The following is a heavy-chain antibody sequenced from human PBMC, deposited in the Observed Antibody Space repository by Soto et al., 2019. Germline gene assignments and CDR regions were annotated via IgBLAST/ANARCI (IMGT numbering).Heavy chain of an antibody. D-gene: IGHD3-16*01. J-gene: IGHJ4*02. V-gene: IGHV4-31*03. CDR1: GGSISSGGYY. Sequence: SETLSLTCTVSGGSISSGGYYWSWIRQHPGKGLEWIGYIYYSGSTYYNPSLKSRVTISVDTSQNQFSLKLSSVTAAGTAVYYCARGTGGGNTPGYGFDYWGQGTLVTVSS. CDR3: ARGTGGGNTPGYGFDY. CDR2: IYYSGST.